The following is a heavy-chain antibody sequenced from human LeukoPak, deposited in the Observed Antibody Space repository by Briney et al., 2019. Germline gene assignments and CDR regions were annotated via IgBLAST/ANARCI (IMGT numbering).Heavy chain of an antibody. CDR3: ARGEDGYSSSHSFDY. CDR1: GFTFSSYA. Sequence: GGSLRLSCAASGFTFSSYAMHWVRQAPGKGLEWVAVISYDGSNKYYADSVKGRFTISRDNSKNTLYLQMNGLRAEDTAVYYCARGEDGYSSSHSFDYWGQGTLVTVSS. J-gene: IGHJ4*02. CDR2: ISYDGSNK. V-gene: IGHV3-30-3*01. D-gene: IGHD6-13*01.